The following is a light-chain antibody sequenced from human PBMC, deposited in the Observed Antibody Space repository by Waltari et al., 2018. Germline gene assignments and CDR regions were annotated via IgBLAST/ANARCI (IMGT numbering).Light chain of an antibody. CDR3: QAWDSSAFV. J-gene: IGLJ1*01. Sequence: SYEVTQSPSVSVSPRQRATIPCSGEKLRSQYVSWYQQKSGQSPVLVIYRDDKRPSGIPERFSGSNSGNTATLTISGTQPMDEADYYCQAWDSSAFVFGAGTKVTVL. CDR1: KLRSQY. CDR2: RDD. V-gene: IGLV3-1*01.